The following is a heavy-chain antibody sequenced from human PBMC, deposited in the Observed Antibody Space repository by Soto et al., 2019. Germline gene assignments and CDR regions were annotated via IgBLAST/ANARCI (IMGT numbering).Heavy chain of an antibody. CDR3: ARVGSSGKVAPTDYFDY. D-gene: IGHD5-12*01. V-gene: IGHV1-46*01. CDR1: GYTFSSYY. Sequence: ASVKVSCKASGYTFSSYYIHWVRQAPGQGLEWLGVINPGGDSADYAQKFKGRVTMTRDTSTSTVYMEVSSLRSEDTAVYYCARVGSSGKVAPTDYFDYWGQGTLVPVSS. CDR2: INPGGDSA. J-gene: IGHJ4*02.